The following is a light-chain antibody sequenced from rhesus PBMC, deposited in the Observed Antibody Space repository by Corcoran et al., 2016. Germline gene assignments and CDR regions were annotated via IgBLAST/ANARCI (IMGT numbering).Light chain of an antibody. V-gene: IGKV1-25*01. CDR2: QAP. CDR1: QGISRY. J-gene: IGKJ3*01. CDR3: QQPNSYPFT. Sequence: MTQSPSSLSASVGDTVTITCRASQGISRYLAWYQQKPGKAPKLLIYQAPTWQSGVPSRFSGSGSGTDFTLTISSLQSEDFATYYCQQPNSYPFTFGPGTKLDIK.